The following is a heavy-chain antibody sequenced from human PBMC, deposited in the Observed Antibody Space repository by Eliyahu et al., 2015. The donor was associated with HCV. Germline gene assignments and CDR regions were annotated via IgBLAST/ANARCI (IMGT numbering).Heavy chain of an antibody. D-gene: IGHD3-22*01. V-gene: IGHV3-21*02. J-gene: IGHJ4*02. CDR1: GFIFSQFG. CDR3: TKGTNPWEFRGY. Sequence: EVKLVQSGGGLVRPGGSQRLSCVASGFIFSQFGMNWVRQAPGKGLEWVASIATGSSQFFYADSVKGRFFVSRDDAKNSFYLQMNRVRVEDTAVYYCTKGTNPWEFRGYWGQGALVTV. CDR2: IATGSSQF.